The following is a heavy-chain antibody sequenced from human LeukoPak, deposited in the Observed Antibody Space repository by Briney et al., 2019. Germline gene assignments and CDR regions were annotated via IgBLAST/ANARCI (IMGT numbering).Heavy chain of an antibody. Sequence: ASVKVSCTTSGYTFIDFYMHWVQQAPGKGLEWMGRIDPENDETTFAEKFQGRLSISADTSTNTAYMELSSLRSEDMAVYYCAATRYYDTSGYYHYWGQGTLVTVSS. CDR3: AATRYYDTSGYYHY. J-gene: IGHJ4*02. CDR2: IDPENDET. D-gene: IGHD3-22*01. V-gene: IGHV1-69-2*01. CDR1: GYTFIDFY.